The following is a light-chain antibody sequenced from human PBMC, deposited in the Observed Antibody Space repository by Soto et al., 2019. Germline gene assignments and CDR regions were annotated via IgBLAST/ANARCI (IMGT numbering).Light chain of an antibody. CDR3: QQRSNWPPYT. Sequence: EIVLTQSPATLSLSPGERATLSCRASQSVSNYLAWYQQKPGQAPRLLIYDASNRATGIPARFSGSGFGTDFTLTISSLEPEDFAVYSCQQRSNWPPYTFGQGTKLEIK. J-gene: IGKJ2*01. CDR2: DAS. CDR1: QSVSNY. V-gene: IGKV3-11*01.